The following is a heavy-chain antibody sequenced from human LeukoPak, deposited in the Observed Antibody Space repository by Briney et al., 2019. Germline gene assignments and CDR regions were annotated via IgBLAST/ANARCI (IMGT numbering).Heavy chain of an antibody. V-gene: IGHV6-1*03. D-gene: IGHD6-13*01. CDR3: ARERSSWYYLDY. J-gene: IGHJ4*02. CDR1: GDSVSSNIAT. CDR2: TYYRSQWYY. Sequence: SQTLSLTCVISGDSVSSNIATWNWIRQSPSRGLEWLGRTYYRSQWYYDYAVSVRSWITINPDTSKNQFSLQLSSVTPEDTAVYFCARERSSWYYLDYWGQGMLVTVSS.